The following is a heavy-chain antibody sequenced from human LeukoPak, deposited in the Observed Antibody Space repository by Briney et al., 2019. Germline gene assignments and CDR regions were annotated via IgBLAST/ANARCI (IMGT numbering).Heavy chain of an antibody. CDR1: GFTFRSYS. CDR2: VWYDGRNT. D-gene: IGHD2-21*02. Sequence: GGSLRLSCAASGFTFRSYSMHWVRQAPGKGLEWVALVWYDGRNTYYSESVKGRFTISRDNSKNTLYLQMNSLSGEDTAVYYCARELRCGGDCQKYFYGMDVWGQGTTVTVSS. J-gene: IGHJ6*02. CDR3: ARELRCGGDCQKYFYGMDV. V-gene: IGHV3-33*01.